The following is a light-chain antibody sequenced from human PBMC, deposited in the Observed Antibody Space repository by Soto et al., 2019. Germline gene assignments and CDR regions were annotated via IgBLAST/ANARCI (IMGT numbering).Light chain of an antibody. CDR2: GVT. Sequence: LKQAASGTSVPREAIPIINKRNSSDVGGYNYVSWYQQHPGKAPKLMIYGVTNRPSGVSNRFSGSKSGNTASLTISGLQAEDEADYYCISYTSSTTYVFGTGTKVTVL. J-gene: IGLJ1*01. CDR1: SSDVGGYNY. V-gene: IGLV2-14*01. CDR3: ISYTSSTTYV.